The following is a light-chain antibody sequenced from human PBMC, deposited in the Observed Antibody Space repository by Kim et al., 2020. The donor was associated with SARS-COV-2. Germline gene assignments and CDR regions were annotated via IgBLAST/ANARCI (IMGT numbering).Light chain of an antibody. J-gene: IGKJ4*01. V-gene: IGKV3-15*01. CDR3: HQYNNWPLN. CDR1: QSVSSN. Sequence: EIVMTQSPATLSMSPGERATLSCRASQSVSSNLAWYQQKPGQAPRLLIYGASTRATGIPARFSGSGSGTQFTLTISSLQSEDFAVYYCHQYNNWPLNFGGGTTVDIK. CDR2: GAS.